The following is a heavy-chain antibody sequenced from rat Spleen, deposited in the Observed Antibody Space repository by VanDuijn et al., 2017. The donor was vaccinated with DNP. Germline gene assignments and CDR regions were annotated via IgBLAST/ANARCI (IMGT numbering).Heavy chain of an antibody. D-gene: IGHD1-2*01. CDR3: ARETIAAIGYFDY. CDR1: GFTFNNYW. Sequence: EVQLVESGGDLVQPGRSLKLSCVAYGFTFNNYWMTWIRQVPGKGLEWVASITSSGGSTYYPDSVKGRFTISRANAKNTLYLQMNSLRSEYTATYYCARETIAAIGYFDYWGQGVMVTVSS. V-gene: IGHV5-31*01. CDR2: ITSSGGST. J-gene: IGHJ2*01.